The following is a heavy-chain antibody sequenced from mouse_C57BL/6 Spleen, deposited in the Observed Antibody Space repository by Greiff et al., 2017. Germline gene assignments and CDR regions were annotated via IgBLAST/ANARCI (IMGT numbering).Heavy chain of an antibody. CDR2: IHPEDGGT. Sequence: VQLQQPGAELVKPGASVKLSCTASGFTFNDYYMHWVKQRPEQGLEWIGRIHPEDGGTKYAPKFQSKATITVDTSSNTAYLQLSSLTSEDAAVYYGARETGADWGQGTLVTVSA. J-gene: IGHJ3*01. V-gene: IGHV14-2*01. CDR1: GFTFNDYY. CDR3: ARETGAD.